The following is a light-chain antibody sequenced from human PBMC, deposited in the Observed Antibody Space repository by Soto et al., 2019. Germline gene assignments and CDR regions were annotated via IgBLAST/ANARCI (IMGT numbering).Light chain of an antibody. Sequence: EIVLTQSPGTLSLSPGERATLSCRASLSVNSDYLAWYQQKPGQAPRLLIYGASNRATGIPDRFSGSGSGTDVTLTISRLEPEDFAVYYCQQYVTSPRTFGQGTKVEIK. J-gene: IGKJ1*01. CDR3: QQYVTSPRT. CDR1: LSVNSDY. CDR2: GAS. V-gene: IGKV3-20*01.